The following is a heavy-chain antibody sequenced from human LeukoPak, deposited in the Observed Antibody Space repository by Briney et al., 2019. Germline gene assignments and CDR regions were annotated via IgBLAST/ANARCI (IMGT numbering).Heavy chain of an antibody. CDR1: GYTFTSYG. CDR2: ISAYNGNT. Sequence: ASVKVSCKASGYTFTSYGISWVRQAPGQGLGWMGWISAYNGNTNYAQKLQGRVTMTTDTSTDKAYMELSSLRSEDTAVYYCATVSGVYGSGGYSTYYFDYWGQGTLVTVSS. V-gene: IGHV1-18*01. J-gene: IGHJ4*02. CDR3: ATVSGVYGSGGYSTYYFDY. D-gene: IGHD3-10*01.